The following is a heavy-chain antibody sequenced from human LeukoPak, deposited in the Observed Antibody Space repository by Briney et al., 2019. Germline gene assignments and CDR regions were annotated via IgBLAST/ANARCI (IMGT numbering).Heavy chain of an antibody. CDR3: ARLKIQVFLDYSNYGMDV. J-gene: IGHJ6*02. Sequence: ASVKVSCKASGYTFTDYYMHWVRQAPGQGLEWMGWINPKTGGTHYAQRFLGRVTMTRDTSIRTAYMELSRLRSDDTAVYFCARLKIQVFLDYSNYGMDVWGQGTTVTVSS. V-gene: IGHV1-2*02. CDR1: GYTFTDYY. D-gene: IGHD5-18*01. CDR2: INPKTGGT.